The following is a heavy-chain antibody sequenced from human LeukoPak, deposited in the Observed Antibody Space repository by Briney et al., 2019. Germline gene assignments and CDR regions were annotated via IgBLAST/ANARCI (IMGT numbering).Heavy chain of an antibody. CDR1: GFTFGDYS. Sequence: GGSLRLSCTASGFTFGDYSVSWVCQAPGKGLEWLGFIRSKTDGGTTDYAAPVKGRFTISRDDSRNTLYLQMNSLKTEDTAVYYCSTAVAGPYYSDSWGQGSLVTVSS. V-gene: IGHV3-49*04. CDR3: STAVAGPYYSDS. CDR2: IRSKTDGGTT. J-gene: IGHJ4*02. D-gene: IGHD6-19*01.